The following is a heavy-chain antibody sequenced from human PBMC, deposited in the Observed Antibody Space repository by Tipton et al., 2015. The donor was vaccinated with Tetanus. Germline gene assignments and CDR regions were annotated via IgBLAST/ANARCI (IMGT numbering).Heavy chain of an antibody. CDR2: IKQDGNEK. CDR1: GLSFSSYT. J-gene: IGHJ4*02. D-gene: IGHD3-10*01. Sequence: GSLRLSCVASGLSFSSYTMSWVRQAPGKGLEWVANIKQDGNEKYHVDSVKGRFTISRDNGKNLLYLQMNSLRVEDTAVYYCARDPHTIRTGNHRGFDYWGQGTKVTVSS. CDR3: ARDPHTIRTGNHRGFDY. V-gene: IGHV3-7*03.